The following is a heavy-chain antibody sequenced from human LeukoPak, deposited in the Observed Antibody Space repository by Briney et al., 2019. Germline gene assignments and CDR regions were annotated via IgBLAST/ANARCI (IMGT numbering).Heavy chain of an antibody. D-gene: IGHD3-10*01. CDR3: ATGDYYGSGSSQFDY. Sequence: ASVKVSCKASGYTFTSYHMHWVRQAPGKGLEWMGGFDPEDGETIYAQKFQGRVTMTEDTSTDTAYMELSSLRSEDTAVYYCATGDYYGSGSSQFDYWGQGTLVTVSS. V-gene: IGHV1-24*01. CDR1: GYTFTSYH. J-gene: IGHJ4*02. CDR2: FDPEDGET.